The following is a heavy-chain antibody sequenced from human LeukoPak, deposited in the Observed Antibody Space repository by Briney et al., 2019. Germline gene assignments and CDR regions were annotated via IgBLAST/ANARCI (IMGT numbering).Heavy chain of an antibody. Sequence: LETLSLTCTVSGGSISRYYWSWIRQPPGKGLEWIGYIYYSGTTNYNPSLKSRVTISVDTSKNQFSLNLSSVTAADTALYYCARVGGTGGFDYWGQGTLVTVSS. CDR1: GGSISRYY. J-gene: IGHJ4*02. V-gene: IGHV4-59*01. D-gene: IGHD3-16*01. CDR2: IYYSGTT. CDR3: ARVGGTGGFDY.